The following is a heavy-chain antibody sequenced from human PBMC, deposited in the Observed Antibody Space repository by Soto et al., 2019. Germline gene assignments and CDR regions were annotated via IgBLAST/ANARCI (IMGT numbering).Heavy chain of an antibody. J-gene: IGHJ6*02. CDR3: ENGPGSGYGMDV. V-gene: IGHV3-23*01. CDR2: ISGSGGST. Sequence: PGGYLRLSCAASGFTFSSYAMSWVRQAPGKGLEWVSAISGSGGSTYYADSVKGRFTISRDNSKNTLYLQMNSLRAEDTAVYYWENGPGSGYGMDVWGHGTSVTASS. CDR1: GFTFSSYA.